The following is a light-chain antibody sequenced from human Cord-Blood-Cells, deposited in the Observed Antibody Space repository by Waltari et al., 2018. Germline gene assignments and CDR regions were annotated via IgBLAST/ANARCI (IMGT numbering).Light chain of an antibody. CDR3: QQYNNWVT. Sequence: EIVLTQSPATLSLSPGERATLSGRASHSVSSNLAWYQQKPGQAPRLLIYGASTRATGIPARFSGSGSGTEFTLTISSLQSEDFAVYYCQQYNNWVTFGPGTKVDIK. CDR2: GAS. V-gene: IGKV3D-15*01. J-gene: IGKJ3*01. CDR1: HSVSSN.